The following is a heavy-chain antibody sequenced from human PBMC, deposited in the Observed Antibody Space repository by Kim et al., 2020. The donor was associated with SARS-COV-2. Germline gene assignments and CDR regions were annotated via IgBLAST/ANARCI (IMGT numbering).Heavy chain of an antibody. CDR3: ARGFSDLGYNYYYMDV. Sequence: DHVKGRFTISRDDAKKSLYLQMNSLRDEDTAVYYCARGFSDLGYNYYYMDVWGQGTTVTVSS. J-gene: IGHJ6*02. V-gene: IGHV3-48*02. D-gene: IGHD3-10*01.